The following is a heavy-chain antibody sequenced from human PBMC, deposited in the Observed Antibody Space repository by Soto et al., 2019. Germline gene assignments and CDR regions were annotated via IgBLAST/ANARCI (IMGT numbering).Heavy chain of an antibody. Sequence: PGGSLRLSCAASGFTFSSYAMSWVRQAPGKGLEWVSAISGSGGSTYYADSVKGRFSISRDNSKNTLYLQMNSLRAEDTAVYYCAKDVEGTGWYIAYSFDYWGQGTLVTVSS. CDR3: AKDVEGTGWYIAYSFDY. CDR1: GFTFSSYA. D-gene: IGHD6-19*01. J-gene: IGHJ4*02. V-gene: IGHV3-23*01. CDR2: ISGSGGST.